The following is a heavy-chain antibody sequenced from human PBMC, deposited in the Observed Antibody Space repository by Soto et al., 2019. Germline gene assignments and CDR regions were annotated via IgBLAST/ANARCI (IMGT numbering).Heavy chain of an antibody. Sequence: QVQLVESGGGVVQTGRSLRLSCTASGFSFRSVGMHWVRQAPGKGLEWVAVIWYDGNDKNYADSVKGRFTISRDDSKNTVYLQMNSLRVEDTGVYYCAREWGSSGSCYLFDPRGQGTLVTVSS. J-gene: IGHJ5*02. V-gene: IGHV3-33*01. CDR1: GFSFRSVG. CDR3: AREWGSSGSCYLFDP. CDR2: IWYDGNDK. D-gene: IGHD2-15*01.